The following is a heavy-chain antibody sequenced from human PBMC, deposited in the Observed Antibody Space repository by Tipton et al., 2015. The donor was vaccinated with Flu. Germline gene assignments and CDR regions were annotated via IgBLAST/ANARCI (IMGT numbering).Heavy chain of an antibody. J-gene: IGHJ5*02. Sequence: QLVQSGAEVKKPGASVKVSCKASGYTFTSYDINWVRQATGQGLEWMGWMNPNSANTGYAQKFQGRVTMTRNTSISTAYMELSSLRPEATAVYYGARGLGHQPAGWFDPWGQGTLVTVSS. CDR1: GYTFTSYD. CDR3: ARGLGHQPAGWFDP. V-gene: IGHV1-8*01. CDR2: MNPNSANT. D-gene: IGHD2-2*01.